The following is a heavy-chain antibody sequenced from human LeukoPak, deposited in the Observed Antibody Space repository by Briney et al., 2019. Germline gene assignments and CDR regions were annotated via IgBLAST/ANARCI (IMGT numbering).Heavy chain of an antibody. J-gene: IGHJ4*01. CDR1: GFTFTSYA. D-gene: IGHD3-16*01. V-gene: IGHV3-23*01. CDR3: AKGDLGFGRFYFDY. CDR2: ISGSGGTT. Sequence: TGGSLRLSCAASGFTFTSYAMNWVRQAPGKGLEWVSSISGSGGTTYNADSVKVRFTISRDNSKNTLYLQMNNLRAEDTAVYYCAKGDLGFGRFYFDYWGHGNLVTVS.